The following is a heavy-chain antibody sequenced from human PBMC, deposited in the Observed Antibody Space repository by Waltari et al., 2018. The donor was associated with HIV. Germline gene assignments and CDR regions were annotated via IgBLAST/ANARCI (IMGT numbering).Heavy chain of an antibody. CDR2: IYPGDSDI. D-gene: IGHD3-10*01. J-gene: IGHJ5*02. V-gene: IGHV5-51*01. CDR1: GYSFTSYW. CDR3: ARNNDYGSGTKIGRVFNWFDP. Sequence: EVQLVQSGAEVKKPGESLKISCKGSGYSFTSYWIGWVRQMPGKGLEWMGIIYPGDSDIRYSPSFQGQVTISADKSISTAYLQWGRLKASDTAMYYCARNNDYGSGTKIGRVFNWFDPWGQGTLVTVSS.